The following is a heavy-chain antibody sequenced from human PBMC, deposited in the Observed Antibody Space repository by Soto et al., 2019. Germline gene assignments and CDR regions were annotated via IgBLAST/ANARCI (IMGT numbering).Heavy chain of an antibody. Sequence: GGSLRLSCAASGFSFSAYTMNWVRQAPGKGLQWVSSITNRGTHTYSADSVKGRFTISRDNDKNSLYLQMNNLRAEDTAIYFCARAHEVAWFDSWGLGTLVTVSS. CDR3: ARAHEVAWFDS. CDR2: ITNRGTHT. J-gene: IGHJ5*01. CDR1: GFSFSAYT. D-gene: IGHD2-15*01. V-gene: IGHV3-21*01.